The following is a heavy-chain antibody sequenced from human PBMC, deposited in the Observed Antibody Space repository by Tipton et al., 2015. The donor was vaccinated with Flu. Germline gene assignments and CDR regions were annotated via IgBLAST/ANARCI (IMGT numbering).Heavy chain of an antibody. Sequence: LRLSCTVSGGSISSGGSYWSWIRQHPGKDLEWIGYMYNSGSTYYNPSLKSLLTISGDTSKNQFSLKLSSVTAADTAVYHCARSDYYVSDHYWGQGTLVTVSS. CDR1: GGSISSGGSY. D-gene: IGHD3-10*01. CDR3: ARSDYYVSDHY. CDR2: MYNSGST. V-gene: IGHV4-31*01. J-gene: IGHJ4*02.